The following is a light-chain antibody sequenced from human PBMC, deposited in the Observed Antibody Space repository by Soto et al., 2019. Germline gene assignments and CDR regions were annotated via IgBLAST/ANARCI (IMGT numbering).Light chain of an antibody. CDR1: SSDVGGYNY. Sequence: QSALTQPASVSGSPGLSITISCTGTSSDVGGYNYVSWYQHHPGKAPKLMIYDVSNRPSGVSNRFSGSKSGNTASLTISGLQAEDEADYYCTSYTSSSTWVFGGGTKLTVL. CDR3: TSYTSSSTWV. J-gene: IGLJ3*02. CDR2: DVS. V-gene: IGLV2-14*03.